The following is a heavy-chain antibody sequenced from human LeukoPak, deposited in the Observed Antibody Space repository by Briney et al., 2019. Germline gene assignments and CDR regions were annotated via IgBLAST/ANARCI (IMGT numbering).Heavy chain of an antibody. CDR2: IKSKTDGGTT. V-gene: IGHV3-15*01. Sequence: PGGSLRLSCAASGFTFSSAWMTWVRQAPGKGLEWVGRIKSKTDGGTTEFAAPVKGRFTISRDDSKNTLFLQMNSLKTEDTAVYYCTTALTHNFDYWGQGILVTVSS. CDR1: GFTFSSAW. J-gene: IGHJ4*02. CDR3: TTALTHNFDY.